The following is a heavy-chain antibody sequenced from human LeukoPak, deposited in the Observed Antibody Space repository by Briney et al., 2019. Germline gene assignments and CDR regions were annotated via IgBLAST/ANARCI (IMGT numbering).Heavy chain of an antibody. Sequence: GGSLRLSCSASGYTFSNYWMSWVRQAPGKGLEYVANIKQDGSETYYVDSVKGRFTISRDNAKNSLYLQMNSLRVEDTTVYYCARDQGILFFDSWGQGTLVTVSS. CDR3: ARDQGILFFDS. J-gene: IGHJ4*02. D-gene: IGHD2-21*01. CDR1: GYTFSNYW. CDR2: IKQDGSET. V-gene: IGHV3-7*01.